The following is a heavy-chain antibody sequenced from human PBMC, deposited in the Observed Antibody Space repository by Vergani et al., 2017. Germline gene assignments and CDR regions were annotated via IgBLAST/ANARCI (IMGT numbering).Heavy chain of an antibody. CDR1: GGSISSYY. CDR3: ARGVGFYYASSGYYSGYWYFDL. Sequence: QVQLQESGPGLVKPSETLSLTCTVSGGSISSYYWSWIRQPPGKGLEWIGYIDYRGRTNYNPSLKSRVTISVDTSKNQFSLKLSSVTAADTAVYYCARGVGFYYASSGYYSGYWYFDLWGRGTLVTVSS. CDR2: IDYRGRT. D-gene: IGHD3-22*01. V-gene: IGHV4-59*01. J-gene: IGHJ2*01.